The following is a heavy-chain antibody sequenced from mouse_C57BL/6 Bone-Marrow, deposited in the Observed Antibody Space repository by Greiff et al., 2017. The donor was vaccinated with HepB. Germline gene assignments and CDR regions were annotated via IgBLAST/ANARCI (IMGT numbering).Heavy chain of an antibody. CDR1: GNTFTSYG. CDR3: ATGFITTVVH. J-gene: IGHJ3*01. Sequence: VQLQQSGAELARPGASVKLSCKASGNTFTSYGISWVKQRTGQGLEWIGEIYPRSGNTYYNEKFKGKATLTADKSSSTAYMELRSLTSEDSAVYFCATGFITTVVHWGQGTLVTVSA. CDR2: IYPRSGNT. V-gene: IGHV1-81*01. D-gene: IGHD1-1*01.